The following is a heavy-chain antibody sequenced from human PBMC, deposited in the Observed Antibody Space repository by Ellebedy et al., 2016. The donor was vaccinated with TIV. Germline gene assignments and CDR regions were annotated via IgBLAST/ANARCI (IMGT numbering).Heavy chain of an antibody. CDR1: GFRFGDYD. D-gene: IGHD6-25*01. Sequence: GGSLRLXXTASGFRFGDYDLNWFRQAPGKGLDWVGFIRSKDFGETSEYAASVRGRFTLSRDDSTSVAYLEMRTLKSDDTAVYFCSRGFRGGRFQRTHQIASDIWGQGTTVTVSS. J-gene: IGHJ3*02. CDR2: IRSKDFGETS. CDR3: SRGFRGGRFQRTHQIASDI. V-gene: IGHV3-49*03.